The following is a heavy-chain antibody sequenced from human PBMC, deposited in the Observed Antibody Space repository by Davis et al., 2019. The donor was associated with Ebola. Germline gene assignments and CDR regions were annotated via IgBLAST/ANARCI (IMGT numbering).Heavy chain of an antibody. D-gene: IGHD3-16*01. CDR3: AKGMGA. V-gene: IGHV3-30*18. Sequence: GESLKISCAASGFTVSSNYMSWVRQAPGKGLEWVAVISYDGSNKYYADSVKGRFTIFRDNSKNTLYLQMNSLRAEDTAVYYCAKGMGAWGQGTLVTVSS. CDR2: ISYDGSNK. CDR1: GFTVSSNY. J-gene: IGHJ4*02.